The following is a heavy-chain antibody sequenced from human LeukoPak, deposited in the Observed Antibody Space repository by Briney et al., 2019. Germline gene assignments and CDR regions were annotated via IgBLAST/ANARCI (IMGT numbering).Heavy chain of an antibody. CDR1: GFTFSGFA. CDR2: ISGSGDNT. CDR3: AKMKGHPLPKYYMDV. D-gene: IGHD1-26*01. Sequence: PGGSLDLSCAASGFTFSGFAMSWVRRPPGKGLEWVSGISGSGDNTLYAASGKGRFTISRDNSKNTLYLEMNSLRAEDTAIYYCAKMKGHPLPKYYMDVWGQGTTVTVSS. V-gene: IGHV3-23*01. J-gene: IGHJ6*01.